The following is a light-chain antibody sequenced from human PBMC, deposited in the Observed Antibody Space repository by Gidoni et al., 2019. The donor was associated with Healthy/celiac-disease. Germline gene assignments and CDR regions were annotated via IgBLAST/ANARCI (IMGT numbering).Light chain of an antibody. J-gene: IGKJ4*01. CDR1: QGISSY. CDR2: AAS. CDR3: QQYYSYPLT. V-gene: IGKV1-8*01. Sequence: AIRMTQSPSSFSASTGDRVTITCRASQGISSYLAWYQQQPGKAPKLLIYAASTLQSGVPSRFSGSGSWTDFTLTISCLQSEDFATYYCQQYYSYPLTFGGGTKVEIK.